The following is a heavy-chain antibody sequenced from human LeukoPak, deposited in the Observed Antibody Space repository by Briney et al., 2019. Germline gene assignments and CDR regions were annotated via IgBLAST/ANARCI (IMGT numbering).Heavy chain of an antibody. J-gene: IGHJ4*02. CDR1: GFTFSSYW. CDR3: VRGGAAPDY. CDR2: IKQEGSEK. Sequence: SGGSLRLSCAASGFTFSSYWMSWVRQAPGKGLEWVANIKQEGSEKNYVDSVKGRFTISRDNAKNSLYLQMNSLRAEDTAVYYCVRGGAAPDYWGQGTLVTVSS. V-gene: IGHV3-7*01. D-gene: IGHD1-26*01.